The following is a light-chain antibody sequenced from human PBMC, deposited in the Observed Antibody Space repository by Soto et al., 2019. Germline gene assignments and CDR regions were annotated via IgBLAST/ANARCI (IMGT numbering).Light chain of an antibody. CDR3: QQSYSTLSIT. J-gene: IGKJ5*01. Sequence: DIQMTQSPSSLSASVVDRVTITCRASQSISSYLNWYQQNPGKAPKLLIYAASSLQSGAPSRFSGSGSGTDFTLTISSLQPEDFATYYCQQSYSTLSITFGQGTRLEIK. CDR1: QSISSY. V-gene: IGKV1-39*01. CDR2: AAS.